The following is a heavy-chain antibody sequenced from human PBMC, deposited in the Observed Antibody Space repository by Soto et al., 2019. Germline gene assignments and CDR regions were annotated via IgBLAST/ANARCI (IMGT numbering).Heavy chain of an antibody. V-gene: IGHV1-18*01. CDR2: ISAYNGNT. CDR1: GYTFTSYG. J-gene: IGHJ5*02. Sequence: QVQLVQSGAEVKKPGASVKVSCKASGYTFTSYGISWVRQAPGQGLEWMGWISAYNGNTNYAQKLQGRVTITTDTSTTTADMELRSMRSDDTAVDYYARGSAVAAFDPWGQGTLVTVSS. CDR3: ARGSAVAAFDP. D-gene: IGHD6-19*01.